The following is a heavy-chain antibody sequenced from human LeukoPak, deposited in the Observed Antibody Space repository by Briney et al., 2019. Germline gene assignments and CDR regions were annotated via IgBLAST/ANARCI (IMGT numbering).Heavy chain of an antibody. Sequence: EGSLRLSCEASGFTFSRYWMHWVRQAPGKGLMWVSRINSDGSATTYADFVKGRFTISRDNAKNTVYLQMNSLRVDDTAIYYCERDYGAWGQGTLVTVSP. D-gene: IGHD4/OR15-4a*01. CDR1: GFTFSRYW. CDR3: ERDYGA. V-gene: IGHV3-74*03. J-gene: IGHJ5*02. CDR2: INSDGSAT.